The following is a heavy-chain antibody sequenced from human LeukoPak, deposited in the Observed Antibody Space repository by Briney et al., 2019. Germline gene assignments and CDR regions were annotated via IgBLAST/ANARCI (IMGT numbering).Heavy chain of an antibody. D-gene: IGHD3-22*01. Sequence: GASVKVSCKASGYTFTNYDINWVRQATGQGLQWLGWMNPNNDDTDYAPKFQDRVTLTWNTSINTAYMELSSLRSEDTAVYYCERAVHDYDSDGYYFGYYFDSWGQGTLVTVSS. CDR3: ERAVHDYDSDGYYFGYYFDS. V-gene: IGHV1-8*01. CDR1: GYTFTNYD. J-gene: IGHJ4*02. CDR2: MNPNNDDT.